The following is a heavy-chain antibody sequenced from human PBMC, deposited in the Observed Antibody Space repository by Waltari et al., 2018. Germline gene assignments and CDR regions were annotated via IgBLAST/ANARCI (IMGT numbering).Heavy chain of an antibody. CDR3: ARDRAVVVVPDAMPGDWWFDP. CDR1: GGTFSSYA. V-gene: IGHV1-69*10. Sequence: QVQLVQSGAEVKKPGSSVKVSCKASGGTFSSYAISWVRQAPGQGLAWRGGIIPILGIANYAQKFQGRVTITADKSTSTAYMELSSLRSEDTAVYYCARDRAVVVVPDAMPGDWWFDPWGQGTLVTVSS. CDR2: IIPILGIA. D-gene: IGHD2-2*01. J-gene: IGHJ5*02.